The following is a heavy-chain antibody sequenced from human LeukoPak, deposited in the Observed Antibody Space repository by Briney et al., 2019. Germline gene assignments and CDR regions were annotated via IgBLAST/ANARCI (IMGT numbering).Heavy chain of an antibody. Sequence: ASVKVSCKASGYTFTSYGISWVRQAPGQGLEWMGWISAYNGNTNYAQKLQGRVTMTTDTSTSTAYMELRSLRSDDTAVYYCARARGDIVVVPALPYYYYMDVWGKGTTVTVSS. D-gene: IGHD2-2*01. J-gene: IGHJ6*03. CDR2: ISAYNGNT. CDR1: GYTFTSYG. V-gene: IGHV1-18*01. CDR3: ARARGDIVVVPALPYYYYMDV.